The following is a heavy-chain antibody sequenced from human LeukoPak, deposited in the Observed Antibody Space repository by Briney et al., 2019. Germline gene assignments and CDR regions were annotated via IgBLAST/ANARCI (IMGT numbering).Heavy chain of an antibody. V-gene: IGHV3-64D*06. CDR3: VKRSGYNYDY. Sequence: GRSLRLSCAASGITFSSYGMHWVRQTPGKGPEYVSAITDNGGGTFYADSVKGRFTISRDNSKNTLFLQMTSLRSEDTATYYCVKRSGYNYDYWGQGTLVTVS. J-gene: IGHJ4*02. D-gene: IGHD5-18*01. CDR1: GITFSSYG. CDR2: ITDNGGGT.